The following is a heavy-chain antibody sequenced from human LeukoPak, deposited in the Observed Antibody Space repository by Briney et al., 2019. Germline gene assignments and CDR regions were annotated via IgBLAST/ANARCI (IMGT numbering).Heavy chain of an antibody. CDR1: GFTFSSYW. V-gene: IGHV3-7*03. J-gene: IGHJ4*02. CDR2: IKQDGSEK. D-gene: IGHD5-24*01. CDR3: AKGKRWLQLLYYFDY. Sequence: GGSLRLSCAASGFTFSSYWMSWVRQAPGKGLEWVANIKQDGSEKYYVDSVKGRFTISRDNAKNSLYLQMNSLRAEDTALYYCAKGKRWLQLLYYFDYWGQGTLVTVSS.